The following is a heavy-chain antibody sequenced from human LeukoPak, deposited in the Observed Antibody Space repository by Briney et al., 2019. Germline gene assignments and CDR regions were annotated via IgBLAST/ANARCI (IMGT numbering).Heavy chain of an antibody. V-gene: IGHV4-59*01. CDR3: ARGSDSSGYTWFDP. J-gene: IGHJ5*02. Sequence: SETLSLTCTVSGGSIGTYYWSWIRQPPGKGLEWIGYISYSGSTNYNPSLKSRVTISVDTSKNQFSLRLSSVTAADTAVYHCARGSDSSGYTWFDPWGQGTLVTVSS. CDR1: GGSIGTYY. CDR2: ISYSGST. D-gene: IGHD3-22*01.